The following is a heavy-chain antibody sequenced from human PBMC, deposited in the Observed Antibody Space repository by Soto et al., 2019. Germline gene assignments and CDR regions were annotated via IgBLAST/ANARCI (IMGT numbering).Heavy chain of an antibody. CDR2: IYYSGST. J-gene: IGHJ4*02. CDR3: ASMGYHYGSGSYPLDY. V-gene: IGHV4-59*08. D-gene: IGHD3-10*01. Sequence: SETLSLTCTVSGGSISSYYWSWIRQPPGKGLEWIGYIYYSGSTNYNPSLKSRVTISVDTSKNQFSLNLRSVTAADTAVYYCASMGYHYGSGSYPLDYWGQGTLVTVSS. CDR1: GGSISSYY.